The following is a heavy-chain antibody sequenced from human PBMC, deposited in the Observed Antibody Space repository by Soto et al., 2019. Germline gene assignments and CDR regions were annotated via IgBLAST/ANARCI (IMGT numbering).Heavy chain of an antibody. J-gene: IGHJ6*02. D-gene: IGHD6-13*01. CDR3: ARDSDSSSWPVPSTRYGMDV. CDR2: IYSGGST. V-gene: IGHV3-53*01. CDR1: GFTVSNNY. Sequence: GGSLRLSCAASGFTVSNNYMSWVRQAPGKGLEWVSVIYSGGSTYYADSVKGRFTISRDNSNNTLYLLMNSLRAEDTAVYYFARDSDSSSWPVPSTRYGMDVWGQGTTVTVSS.